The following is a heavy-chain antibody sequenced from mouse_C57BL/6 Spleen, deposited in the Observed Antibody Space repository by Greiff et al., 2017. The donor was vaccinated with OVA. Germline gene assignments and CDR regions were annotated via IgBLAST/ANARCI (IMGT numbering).Heavy chain of an antibody. CDR2: ISSGGSYT. Sequence: EVQVVESGGDLVKPGGSLKLSCAASGFTFSSYGMSWVRQTPDKRLEWVATISSGGSYTYYPDSVKGRFTISRDNAKNTLYMQMSSLKSEDTAMYYWARQGGNFYFAYWGQGTTLTVSS. D-gene: IGHD2-1*01. J-gene: IGHJ2*01. CDR3: ARQGGNFYFAY. V-gene: IGHV5-6*01. CDR1: GFTFSSYG.